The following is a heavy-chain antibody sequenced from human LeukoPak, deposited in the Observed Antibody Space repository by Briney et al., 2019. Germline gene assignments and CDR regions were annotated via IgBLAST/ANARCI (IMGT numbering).Heavy chain of an antibody. CDR3: ARFYYDSSGTIDY. V-gene: IGHV3-20*04. CDR2: INWNGGST. D-gene: IGHD3-22*01. Sequence: GGSLRLSCAASGFTFSSYEMNWVRQAPGKGLEWVSGINWNGGSTGYADSVKGRFTISRDNAKNSLYLQMNSLRAEDTALYYCARFYYDSSGTIDYWGQGTLVTVSS. CDR1: GFTFSSYE. J-gene: IGHJ4*02.